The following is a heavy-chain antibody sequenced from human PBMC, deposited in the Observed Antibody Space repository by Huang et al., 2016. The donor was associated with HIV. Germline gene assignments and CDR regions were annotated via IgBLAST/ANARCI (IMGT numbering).Heavy chain of an antibody. CDR2: INDGNGNT. CDR3: ARDPLDNRRHFDF. CDR1: GYTFSSHA. V-gene: IGHV1-3*01. D-gene: IGHD1-1*01. J-gene: IGHJ4*02. Sequence: QVQLVQSGAEVKKPGTSVKVSCKTSGYTFSSHALHWLRPAPGQRPEWMGWINDGNGNTKDSQKFQRRVTITSDTSANVGYMELNSLLSEDTAVYYCARDPLDNRRHFDFWGQGSLVTVSS.